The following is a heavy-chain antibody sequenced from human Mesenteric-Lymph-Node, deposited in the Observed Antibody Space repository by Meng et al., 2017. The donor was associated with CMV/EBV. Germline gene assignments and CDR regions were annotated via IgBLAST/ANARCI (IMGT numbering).Heavy chain of an antibody. CDR3: ARDGSGSPNYYYYGMDV. D-gene: IGHD1-26*01. Sequence: GESLKISCAASGFTVSSNYMNWVRQAPGRGLEWVSLIYSDGSTYYADSVRGRFTISRDNSKNTLYLQMNSLTAEDTAVYYCARDGSGSPNYYYYGMDVWGQGTTVTVSS. CDR1: GFTVSSNY. CDR2: IYSDGST. V-gene: IGHV3-53*05. J-gene: IGHJ6*02.